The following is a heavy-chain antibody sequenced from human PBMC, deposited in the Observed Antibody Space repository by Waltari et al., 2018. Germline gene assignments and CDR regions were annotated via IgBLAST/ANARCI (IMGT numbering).Heavy chain of an antibody. CDR1: GGTFSNNY. CDR2: INPSGST. CDR3: ARRGHSSYYYYYMDV. V-gene: IGHV4-34*01. J-gene: IGHJ6*03. Sequence: QVQLQQWGAGLSKPSETLSLTCAVYGGTFSNNYWSWIRQPPGKGLEWIGEINPSGSTNYNPSLKSRVTISGDTSKNQFSLELSSVSAADTAVYYWARRGHSSYYYYYMDVWGKGTTVTVSS. D-gene: IGHD5-18*01.